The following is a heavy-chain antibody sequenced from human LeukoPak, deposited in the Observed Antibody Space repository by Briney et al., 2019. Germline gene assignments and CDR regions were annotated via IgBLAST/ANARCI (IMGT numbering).Heavy chain of an antibody. CDR3: AKNYGSGSYYMEPLDY. Sequence: GGSLRLSCAASGFTFSSYGMHWVRQAPGKGLEWVAVMSYDGSSKYYADSVKGRFTISRDDSKNTLYLQMNSLRAEDTAVYYCAKNYGSGSYYMEPLDYWGQGTLVTVSS. D-gene: IGHD3-10*01. CDR2: MSYDGSSK. J-gene: IGHJ4*02. CDR1: GFTFSSYG. V-gene: IGHV3-30*18.